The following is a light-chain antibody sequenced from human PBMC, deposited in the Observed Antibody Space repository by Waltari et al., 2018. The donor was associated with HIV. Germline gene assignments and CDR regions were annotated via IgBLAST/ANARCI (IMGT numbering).Light chain of an antibody. J-gene: IGKJ1*01. V-gene: IGKV3-15*01. CDR1: QSVSTN. Sequence: TQSPATLSVSPGKRATLSCRASQSVSTNLAWYQQKPGQAPRLLIYGASIRATGIPGRFSGSGSGTEFTLTISSLQSEDFAVYYCQQYNNWPPWTFGQGTKVEIE. CDR2: GAS. CDR3: QQYNNWPPWT.